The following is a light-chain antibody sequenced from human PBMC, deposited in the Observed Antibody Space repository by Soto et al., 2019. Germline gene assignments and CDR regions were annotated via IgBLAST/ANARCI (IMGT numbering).Light chain of an antibody. CDR1: QSVSGNY. CDR2: GAA. Sequence: EIVLTQSPGTLSLSPGERGSLSCSAIQSVSGNYLAWYQQKPGQAPRLLIYGAASRATGIPDRFTGSGSGTDFALTISRLEPEDFAVYFCQQYDTSPLTFGGGTKVDIK. V-gene: IGKV3-20*01. CDR3: QQYDTSPLT. J-gene: IGKJ4*01.